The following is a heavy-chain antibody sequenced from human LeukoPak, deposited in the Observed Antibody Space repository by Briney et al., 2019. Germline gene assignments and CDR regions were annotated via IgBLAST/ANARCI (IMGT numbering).Heavy chain of an antibody. CDR3: ARDARVVVAATADY. V-gene: IGHV3-48*01. CDR1: GFTFSSYS. D-gene: IGHD2-15*01. CDR2: ISSSSSTI. Sequence: PGGSLRLSCAPSGFTFSSYSMNWVRQAPGKGLEWVSYISSSSSTIYYADSVKGRFTISRDNAKNSLYLQMNSLRAEDTAVYYCARDARVVVAATADYWGQGTLVTVSS. J-gene: IGHJ4*02.